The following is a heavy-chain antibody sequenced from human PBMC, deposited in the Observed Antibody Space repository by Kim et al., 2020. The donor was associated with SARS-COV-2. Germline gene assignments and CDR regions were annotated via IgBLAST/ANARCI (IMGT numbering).Heavy chain of an antibody. D-gene: IGHD3-22*01. J-gene: IGHJ4*02. Sequence: ADPGKGRLNHTRDKSKNTLYLQMNSLRAEDTAVYYCAKDDSSGYSLFDYWGQGTLVTVSS. CDR3: AKDDSSGYSLFDY. V-gene: IGHV3-23*03.